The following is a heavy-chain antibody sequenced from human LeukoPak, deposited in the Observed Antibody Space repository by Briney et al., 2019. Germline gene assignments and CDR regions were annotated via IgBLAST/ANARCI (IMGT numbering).Heavy chain of an antibody. Sequence: PSETLSLTCTVSGGSISSGGYYWSWIRQHPGKGLEWIGYIYYSGSTYYNPSLRSRVTISVDTSKNQFSLKLSSVTAADTAVYYCARAQYYYDSSLGPAFDIWGQGTMVTVSS. CDR2: IYYSGST. CDR3: ARAQYYYDSSLGPAFDI. V-gene: IGHV4-31*03. J-gene: IGHJ3*02. D-gene: IGHD3-22*01. CDR1: GGSISSGGYY.